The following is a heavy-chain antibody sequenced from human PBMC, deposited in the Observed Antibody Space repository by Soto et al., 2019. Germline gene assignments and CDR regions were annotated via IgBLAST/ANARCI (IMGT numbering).Heavy chain of an antibody. CDR2: INAGNGNT. V-gene: IGHV1-3*01. J-gene: IGHJ6*02. Sequence: GASVKVSCKASGYTLTSYAMHWVRQAPGQRLEWMGWINAGNGNTKYSQKFQGRVTITRDTSASTAYMELSSLRSEDTAVYYCARGPSRHYDFWSGEYYGMDVWGQGTTVTVSS. D-gene: IGHD3-3*01. CDR3: ARGPSRHYDFWSGEYYGMDV. CDR1: GYTLTSYA.